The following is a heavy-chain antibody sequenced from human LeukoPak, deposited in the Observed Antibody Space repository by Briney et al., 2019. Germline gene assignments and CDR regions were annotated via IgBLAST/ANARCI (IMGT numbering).Heavy chain of an antibody. J-gene: IGHJ6*02. CDR1: GGSISSGGYY. Sequence: SETLSLTCTVSGGSISSGGYYWSWIRQHPGKGLEWIGYIYYSGSTYYNPSLKSRVTISVDTSKNQFSLKLSSVTAADTAVYYCARDQTARPGDPYYYGMDVWGQGTTVTVSS. D-gene: IGHD1-14*01. CDR2: IYYSGST. CDR3: ARDQTARPGDPYYYGMDV. V-gene: IGHV4-31*03.